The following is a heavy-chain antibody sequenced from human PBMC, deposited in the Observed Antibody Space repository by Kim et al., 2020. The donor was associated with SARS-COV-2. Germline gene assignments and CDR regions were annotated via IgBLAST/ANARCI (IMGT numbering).Heavy chain of an antibody. CDR2: ISGSGGST. V-gene: IGHV3-23*01. Sequence: GGSLRLSCAASGFTFSSYAMSWVRQAPGKGLEWVSAISGSGGSTYYADSVKGRFTISRDNSKNTLYLQMNSLRAEDTAVYYCAKDERVVVITLGFDYWGQGTLVTVSS. CDR3: AKDERVVVITLGFDY. D-gene: IGHD3-22*01. CDR1: GFTFSSYA. J-gene: IGHJ4*02.